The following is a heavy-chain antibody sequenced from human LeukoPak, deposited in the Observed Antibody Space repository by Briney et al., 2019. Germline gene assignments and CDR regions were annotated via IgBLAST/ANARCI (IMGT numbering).Heavy chain of an antibody. V-gene: IGHV3-23*01. CDR1: GSTFSNYA. Sequence: GGSLRLSCAASGSTFSNYAMSWVRQAPGKGLEWVSTISGSGGSTYFADSVKGRFTISRDNSKNTLYLQMNSLRAEDTAVYYCAKDSSGNYWDAFDLWGQGTMVTVSS. CDR2: ISGSGGST. CDR3: AKDSSGNYWDAFDL. D-gene: IGHD1-26*01. J-gene: IGHJ3*01.